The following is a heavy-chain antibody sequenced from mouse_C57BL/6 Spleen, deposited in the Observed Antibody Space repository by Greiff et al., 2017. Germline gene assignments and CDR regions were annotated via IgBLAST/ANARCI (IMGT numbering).Heavy chain of an antibody. CDR1: GYAFSSSW. Sequence: QVQLKESGPELVKPGASVKISCKASGYAFSSSWMNWVKQRPGKGLEWIGRIYPGDGDTNYNGKFKGKATLTADKSSSTAYMQLSSLTSEDSAVYFGTRRGDYDYDWFAYWGQGTLVTVSA. CDR3: TRRGDYDYDWFAY. CDR2: IYPGDGDT. V-gene: IGHV1-82*01. J-gene: IGHJ3*01. D-gene: IGHD2-4*01.